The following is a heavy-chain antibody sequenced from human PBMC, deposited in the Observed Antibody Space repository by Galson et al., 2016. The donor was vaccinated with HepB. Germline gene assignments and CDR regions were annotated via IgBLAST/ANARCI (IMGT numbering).Heavy chain of an antibody. CDR2: IDTSDSTT. CDR3: AKGRGAGYSGCEWNFDY. Sequence: SLRLSCAASGFTFSSYAMTWVRQAPGKGLEWVSSIDTSDSTTSYADSEGRFTISRDNPKNTLYLQMYSLRAEDTAVYYCAKGRGAGYSGCEWNFDYWGQGSLVTVSS. CDR1: GFTFSSYA. J-gene: IGHJ4*02. D-gene: IGHD5-12*01. V-gene: IGHV3-23*01.